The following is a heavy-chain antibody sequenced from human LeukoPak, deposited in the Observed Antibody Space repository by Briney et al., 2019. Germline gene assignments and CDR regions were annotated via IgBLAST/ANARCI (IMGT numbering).Heavy chain of an antibody. CDR3: VRYPIVVVAATGMSFDI. J-gene: IGHJ3*02. V-gene: IGHV4-31*03. CDR1: GGSISSGGYY. Sequence: SETLSLTCTVSGGSISSGGYYWSWIRQHPGKGLEWIGYIYYSGSTYYNPSLKSRVTISVDTSKNQFSLKLSSVTAADTAVYYCVRYPIVVVAATGMSFDIWGQGTMVTVSS. CDR2: IYYSGST. D-gene: IGHD2-15*01.